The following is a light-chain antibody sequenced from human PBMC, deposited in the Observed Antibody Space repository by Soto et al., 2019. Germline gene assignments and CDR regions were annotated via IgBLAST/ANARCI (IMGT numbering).Light chain of an antibody. CDR1: QSVNSN. Sequence: EIVMTQSPATLSVSPGERATLSCRASQSVNSNLAWFQQRPGQAPRLLIYGASTRATGIPGRFSGSGSGTEFTLTISRLQSEDTAVYYCQQYNTWLAWTFGQGTKVEIK. J-gene: IGKJ1*01. CDR3: QQYNTWLAWT. V-gene: IGKV3-15*01. CDR2: GAS.